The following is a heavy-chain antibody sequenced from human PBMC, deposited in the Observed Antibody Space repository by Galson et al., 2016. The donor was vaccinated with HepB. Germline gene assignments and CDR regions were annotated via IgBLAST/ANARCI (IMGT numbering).Heavy chain of an antibody. CDR2: ISPYNADT. Sequence: SVKVSCKASGYTFDTYTITWVRQAPGQGLEWLGWISPYNADTYYAQNFQGRVTMTSDTSTNTVYMELRSLSTDDTAVYYCAGVRIRMGATSDYWGQGTLVTVSS. J-gene: IGHJ4*02. V-gene: IGHV1-18*04. D-gene: IGHD2-15*01. CDR1: GYTFDTYT. CDR3: AGVRIRMGATSDY.